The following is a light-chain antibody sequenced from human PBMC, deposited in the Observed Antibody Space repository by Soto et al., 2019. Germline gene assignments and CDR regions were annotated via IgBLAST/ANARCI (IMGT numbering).Light chain of an antibody. J-gene: IGKJ5*01. CDR1: QSVGNN. CDR2: GAS. V-gene: IGKV3-15*01. Sequence: EIVMTQSPATLSVSPVERATLSCMASQSVGNNLAWYRQKSGQAPRLLIYGASTRATGIPARFSGSGSGTDFTLTISRLEPEDFAVYYCQQYGSSLLITFGQGTRLEIK. CDR3: QQYGSSLLIT.